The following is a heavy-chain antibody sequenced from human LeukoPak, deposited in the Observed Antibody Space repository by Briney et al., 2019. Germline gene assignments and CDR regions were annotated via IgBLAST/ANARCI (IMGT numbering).Heavy chain of an antibody. J-gene: IGHJ4*02. CDR2: IKQDGSEK. V-gene: IGHV3-7*03. CDR1: GFTFISYW. Sequence: GSLRLSCAASGFTFISYWMSWVRQAPGKGLEWVANIKQDGSEKYYVDSVKGRFTISRDNAKNSLYLQMNSLRAEDTAVYYCARDPAYWGQGTLVTVSS. CDR3: ARDPAY.